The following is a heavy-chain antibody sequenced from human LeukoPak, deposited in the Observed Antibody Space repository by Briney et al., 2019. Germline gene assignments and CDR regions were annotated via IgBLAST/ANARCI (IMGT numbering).Heavy chain of an antibody. D-gene: IGHD3-3*01. Sequence: GESLKISCKGSGYSFTSYWIGWVRQMPGKGLEWMGIIYPGDSDTRYSPSFQGRVTISADKSTSTAYLQWSSLKASDTAMYYCARHSTIFGVVTHFDYWGQGTLVTVSS. CDR1: GYSFTSYW. CDR3: ARHSTIFGVVTHFDY. V-gene: IGHV5-51*01. J-gene: IGHJ4*02. CDR2: IYPGDSDT.